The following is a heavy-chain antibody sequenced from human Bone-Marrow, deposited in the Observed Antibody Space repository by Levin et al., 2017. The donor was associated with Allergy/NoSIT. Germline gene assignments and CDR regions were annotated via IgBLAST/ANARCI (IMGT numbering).Heavy chain of an antibody. V-gene: IGHV4-59*01. CDR3: ARGMVRGVYWYFDL. Sequence: SETLSLTCTVSGGSISSYYWSWIRQPPGKGLEWIGYIYYSGSTNYNPSLKSRVTISVDTSKNQFSLKLSSVTAADTAVYYCARGMVRGVYWYFDLWGRGTLVTVSS. J-gene: IGHJ2*01. CDR2: IYYSGST. CDR1: GGSISSYY. D-gene: IGHD3-10*01.